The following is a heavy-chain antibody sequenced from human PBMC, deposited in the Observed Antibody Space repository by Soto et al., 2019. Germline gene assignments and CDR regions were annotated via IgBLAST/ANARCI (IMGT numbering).Heavy chain of an antibody. CDR3: ARVMAVQAVDI. J-gene: IGHJ3*02. D-gene: IGHD4-17*01. CDR2: INAGTGQV. CDR1: GYTFTSYA. Sequence: ASVKVSCKASGYTFTSYAMHWVRQAPGQGLEWVGWINAGTGQVKYSQKFQGRVSITRDTSASTAYMELSSLKSEDTAVYYCARVMAVQAVDIWGQGTKVTVSS. V-gene: IGHV1-3*01.